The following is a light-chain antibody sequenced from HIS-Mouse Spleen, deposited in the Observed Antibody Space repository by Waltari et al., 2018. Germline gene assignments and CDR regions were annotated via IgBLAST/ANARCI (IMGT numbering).Light chain of an antibody. CDR2: EDS. V-gene: IGLV3-10*01. Sequence: SYELTQPPSVSVSPGQTARITCSGDALPKKYAYWYQQTSGQAPVLVIYEDSKRPPGSPERFSGASSGKMATLTISGAQVEDEADYYCYSTDSSGNHRVFGGGTKLTVL. J-gene: IGLJ2*01. CDR3: YSTDSSGNHRV. CDR1: ALPKKY.